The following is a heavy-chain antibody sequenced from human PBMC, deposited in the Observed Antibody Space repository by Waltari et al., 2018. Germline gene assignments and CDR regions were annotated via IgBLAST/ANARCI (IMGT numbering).Heavy chain of an antibody. CDR3: ARDVAYDWGSGYHGRGWFDP. CDR1: GGSISSSNW. Sequence: QVQLQESGPGLVKPSGTLSLTCAVSGGSISSSNWWSWVRQPPGKGLEWIGESYHSGSTNDNPSLKSRVTRAVDKSKNQCSLRLSSVTAADTAVYYCARDVAYDWGSGYHGRGWFDPWGQGTLVTVSS. V-gene: IGHV4-4*02. D-gene: IGHD3-16*01. J-gene: IGHJ5*02. CDR2: SYHSGST.